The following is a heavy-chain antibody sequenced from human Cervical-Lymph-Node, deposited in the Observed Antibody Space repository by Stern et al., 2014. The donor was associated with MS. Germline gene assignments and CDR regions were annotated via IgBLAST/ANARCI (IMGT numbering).Heavy chain of an antibody. V-gene: IGHV3-30-3*01. CDR1: GFTFSYYA. J-gene: IGHJ4*02. CDR2: ISYDGTNK. Sequence: VQLVESGGGVVQPGRSLRLSCAASGFTFSYYALHWVRQAPGKGLEWVAVISYDGTNKYFADSVKGRFTISRDNSKNTLYLQMNSLRAEDTAVYYCARDQYFERGYSYGYDYWGQGTLVTVSS. D-gene: IGHD5-18*01. CDR3: ARDQYFERGYSYGYDY.